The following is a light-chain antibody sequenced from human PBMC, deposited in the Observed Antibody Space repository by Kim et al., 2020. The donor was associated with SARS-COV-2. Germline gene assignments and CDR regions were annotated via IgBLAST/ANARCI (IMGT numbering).Light chain of an antibody. CDR3: QAWDSNTYV. CDR1: RLRNKY. V-gene: IGLV3-1*01. CDR2: QHT. J-gene: IGLJ1*01. Sequence: VSPGQTASIPCSGDRLRNKYVAWYQQKPGQSPVLVIYQHTKRPSGIPERFSGSNSGNTATLTISETQPLDEADYYCQAWDSNTYVFGAGTQLTVL.